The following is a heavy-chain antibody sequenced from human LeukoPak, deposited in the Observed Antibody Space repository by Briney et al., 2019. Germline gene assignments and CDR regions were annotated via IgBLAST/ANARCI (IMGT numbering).Heavy chain of an antibody. V-gene: IGHV3-11*01. J-gene: IGHJ6*02. D-gene: IGHD1-26*01. CDR2: ISGVADVI. CDR1: GFTFSDYY. CDR3: ARGGAHGMDV. Sequence: GGSLRPSCAASGFTFSDYYMSWIRQAPGKGLEWVSYISGVADVIYYADSVKGRFTISRDNAKSSVYLQMNSLRVEDTALYYCARGGAHGMDVWGQGTTVTVSS.